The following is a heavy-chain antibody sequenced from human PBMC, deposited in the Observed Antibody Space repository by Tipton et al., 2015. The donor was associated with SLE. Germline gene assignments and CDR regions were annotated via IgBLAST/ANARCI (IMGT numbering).Heavy chain of an antibody. V-gene: IGHV4-31*02. J-gene: IGHJ3*02. CDR2: ISYSGNA. CDR1: GGSINNDGDY. CDR3: ATISLYSPASFDI. D-gene: IGHD1-14*01. Sequence: LRLSCSVSGGSINNDGDYWSWIRQYPGKKLEWFGYISYSGNAYYTHYNPSLKSRVTMSIDTSQNQFSLELNAVTAADTAVYYCATISLYSPASFDIWGQGTLVTVSS.